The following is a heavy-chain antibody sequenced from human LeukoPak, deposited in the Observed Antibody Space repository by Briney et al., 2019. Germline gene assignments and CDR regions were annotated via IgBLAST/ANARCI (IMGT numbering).Heavy chain of an antibody. CDR2: ISSSSSYI. CDR1: GFTFSSYS. V-gene: IGHV3-21*01. Sequence: GGSLRLSCAASGFTFSSYSMNWVRQAPGKGLEWVSSISSSSSYIYYADSVKGRFTISRDNAKNSLYLQMNSLRAEDTAVYYCARDQVRGVLRHSGFDYWGQGTLVTVSS. J-gene: IGHJ4*02. CDR3: ARDQVRGVLRHSGFDY. D-gene: IGHD3-10*01.